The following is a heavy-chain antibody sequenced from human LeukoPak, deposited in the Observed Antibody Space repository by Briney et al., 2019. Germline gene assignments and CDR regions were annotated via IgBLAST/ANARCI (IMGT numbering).Heavy chain of an antibody. CDR3: ARRPRYCSSTSCSLYYYYYYMDV. V-gene: IGHV4-34*01. Sequence: PGGSLRLSXAASGFTFDDFGMSWIRQPPGKGLEWIGEINHSGSTNYNPSLKSRVTISVDTSKNQFSLKLSSVTAADTAVYYCARRPRYCSSTSCSLYYYYYYMDVWGKGTTVTVSS. CDR2: INHSGST. D-gene: IGHD2-2*01. J-gene: IGHJ6*03. CDR1: GFTFDDFG.